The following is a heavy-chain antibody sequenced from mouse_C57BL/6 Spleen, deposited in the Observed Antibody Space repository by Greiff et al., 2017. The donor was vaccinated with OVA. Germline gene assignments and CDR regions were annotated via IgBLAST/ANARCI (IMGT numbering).Heavy chain of an antibody. Sequence: QVQLQQSGAELVRPGSSVKLSCKASGYTFTSYWMHWVKQRPIQGLEWHGNIDPSDSETHYNQKFKDKATLTVDKSSSTAYMQLSSLTSEDSAVYYCATIYYYGSSSYYYAMDYWGQGTSVTVSS. V-gene: IGHV1-52*01. CDR1: GYTFTSYW. CDR2: IDPSDSET. D-gene: IGHD1-1*01. J-gene: IGHJ4*01. CDR3: ATIYYYGSSSYYYAMDY.